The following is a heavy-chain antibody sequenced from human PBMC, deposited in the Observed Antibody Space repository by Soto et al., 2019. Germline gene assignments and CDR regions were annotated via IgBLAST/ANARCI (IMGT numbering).Heavy chain of an antibody. Sequence: ASVKVSCKASGFTFSNYGLNWVRQAPGQGLEWMGWVSANNGHTNYAQNLQGRVSMTTDTSTSTAYMELRGLTFDDTAVYYCARDIESVTAKHFFYYYAMDVWGQGTTVAVSS. V-gene: IGHV1-18*01. CDR3: ARDIESVTAKHFFYYYAMDV. J-gene: IGHJ6*02. CDR2: VSANNGHT. D-gene: IGHD2-8*01. CDR1: GFTFSNYG.